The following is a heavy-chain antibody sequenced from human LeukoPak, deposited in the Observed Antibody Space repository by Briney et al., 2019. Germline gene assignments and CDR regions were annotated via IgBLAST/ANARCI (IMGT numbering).Heavy chain of an antibody. CDR2: IRYDGINK. D-gene: IGHD3-10*01. CDR3: ARVPFGSGSYSTLDY. Sequence: GGSLRLSCAASGFLFSNYDIYWVRQAPGKGLEWVAFIRYDGINKYYADSVKGRFTISRDNSKNTLFLQMKSLRAEDTAVYYCARVPFGSGSYSTLDYWGQGTLVTVSS. J-gene: IGHJ4*02. V-gene: IGHV3-30*02. CDR1: GFLFSNYD.